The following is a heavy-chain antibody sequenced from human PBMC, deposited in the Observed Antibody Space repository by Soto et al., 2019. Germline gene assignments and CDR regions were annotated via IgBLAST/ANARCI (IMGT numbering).Heavy chain of an antibody. V-gene: IGHV1-18*01. CDR2: ISPYDGNT. CDR1: GYTLCSYG. J-gene: IGHJ4*02. CDR3: ARENSMTQAY. Sequence: ASVKVSCKASGYTLCSYGINWVRQAPGQGLEWLGWISPYDGNTKYAQILQGRVTMTRDTSTSTVYMELSSLRSEDTAVYYCARENSMTQAYWGQGTLVTVSS. D-gene: IGHD3-22*01.